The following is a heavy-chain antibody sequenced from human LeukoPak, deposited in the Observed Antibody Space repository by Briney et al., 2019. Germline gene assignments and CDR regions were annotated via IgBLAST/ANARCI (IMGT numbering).Heavy chain of an antibody. CDR1: GGSISRYY. CDR2: IYYSGST. J-gene: IGHJ5*02. Sequence: SETLSLTCTVSGGSISRYYWSWIRQPPGKGLEWIGYIYYSGSTYYNPSLKSRVTISVDTSKNQFSLKLSSVTAADTAVYYCAARGYDYVWGSYRFGFDPWGQGTLVTVSS. CDR3: AARGYDYVWGSYRFGFDP. D-gene: IGHD3-16*02. V-gene: IGHV4-59*12.